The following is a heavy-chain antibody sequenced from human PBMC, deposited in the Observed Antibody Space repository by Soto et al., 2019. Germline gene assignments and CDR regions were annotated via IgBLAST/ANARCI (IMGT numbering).Heavy chain of an antibody. CDR1: GGSISSGGYY. V-gene: IGHV4-31*03. CDR3: ARGQRWLQPVDWYFDL. J-gene: IGHJ2*01. CDR2: IYDSGST. D-gene: IGHD5-12*01. Sequence: QVQLQESGPGLVKPSQTLSLTCIVSGGSISSGGYYWSWIRQHPGKGLEWIGYIYDSGSTYCNPSLKSRVTISVDPSQNQFPLKLSSVTAADTAVYYCARGQRWLQPVDWYFDLWGRGTLVTVSS.